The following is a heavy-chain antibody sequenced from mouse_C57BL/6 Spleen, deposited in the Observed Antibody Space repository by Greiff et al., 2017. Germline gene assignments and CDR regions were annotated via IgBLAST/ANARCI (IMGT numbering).Heavy chain of an antibody. CDR3: ARRGDYYGSSLYYFDY. J-gene: IGHJ2*01. D-gene: IGHD1-1*01. CDR2: IYPSDSET. V-gene: IGHV1-61*01. Sequence: QVQLQQPGAELVRPGSSVKLSCKASGYTFTSYWMDWVQQRPGQGLEWIGNIYPSDSETHYNQKFKDKATLTVDKSSSTAYMQLSSLTSEDSAVYYCARRGDYYGSSLYYFDYWGQGTTLTVSS. CDR1: GYTFTSYW.